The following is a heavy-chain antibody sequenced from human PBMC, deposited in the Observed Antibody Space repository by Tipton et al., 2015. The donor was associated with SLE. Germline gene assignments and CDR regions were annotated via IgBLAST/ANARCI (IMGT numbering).Heavy chain of an antibody. CDR3: ARDLGSSGSFDY. CDR1: GDSISSSKW. D-gene: IGHD6-13*01. CDR2: IYHSGST. Sequence: TLSLTCTVSGDSISSSKWWSWVRQSPGKGLEWIAEIYHSGSTNYNPSLKSRLNISVDTSKNQFSLKLSSVTAADTAVYYCARDLGSSGSFDYWGQGTLVTVSS. V-gene: IGHV4-4*02. J-gene: IGHJ4*02.